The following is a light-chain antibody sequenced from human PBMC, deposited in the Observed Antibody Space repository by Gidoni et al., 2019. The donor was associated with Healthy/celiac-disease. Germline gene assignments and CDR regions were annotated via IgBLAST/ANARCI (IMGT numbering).Light chain of an antibody. Sequence: QSVLTQPPSASGTPGQRVTISCSGSSSNIVSNTVNWYQQLPGTAPKLLIYSNHQRPSGVPVRFSGSKSGSSASLAISGLQSEDEADYYCAAWDDSLNAVVFGGGTKLTV. CDR1: SSNIVSNT. J-gene: IGLJ2*01. CDR3: AAWDDSLNAVV. V-gene: IGLV1-44*01. CDR2: SNH.